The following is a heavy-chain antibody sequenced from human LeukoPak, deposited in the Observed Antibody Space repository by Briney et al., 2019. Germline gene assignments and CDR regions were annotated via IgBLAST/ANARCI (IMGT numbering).Heavy chain of an antibody. V-gene: IGHV3-73*01. CDR2: IKSKTNNYAT. CDR1: GFTFSGSS. Sequence: GGSLRLSCTASGFTFSGSSIHWVRQASGQGLEWVGRIKSKTNNYATAYAASVKGRFTISRDDSKNTAYLQMDSLKTEDTAMYYCTGITVNSWGQGTLVTVSS. J-gene: IGHJ4*02. D-gene: IGHD6-19*01. CDR3: TGITVNS.